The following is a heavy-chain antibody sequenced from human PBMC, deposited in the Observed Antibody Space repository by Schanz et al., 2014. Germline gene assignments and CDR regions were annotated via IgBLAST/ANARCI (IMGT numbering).Heavy chain of an antibody. Sequence: EVQLVESGGGLVKPGGSLRLSCAASGFTFSSYSMNWVRQAPGKGLEWVSSISSSSSYIYYADSVKGRFSISRDNAKNSLFLQMNSLRVEDTAVYYCARDTSYGMDVWGQGTTVTVSS. CDR1: GFTFSSYS. J-gene: IGHJ6*02. V-gene: IGHV3-21*02. CDR3: ARDTSYGMDV. CDR2: ISSSSSYI.